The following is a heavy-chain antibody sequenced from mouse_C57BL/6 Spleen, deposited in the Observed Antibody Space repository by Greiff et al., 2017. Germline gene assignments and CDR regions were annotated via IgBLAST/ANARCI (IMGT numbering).Heavy chain of an antibody. J-gene: IGHJ2*01. CDR3: ARSGGYFPGGLGY. CDR2: IDPEDGDT. Sequence: VQLQQSGAELVKPGASVKLSCTASGFNIKDYYMHWVKQRTEQGLEWIGRIDPEDGDTKYAPKFQGTATITADTSSNTAYLQLSSLTSEDTAVYYCARSGGYFPGGLGYWGQGTTLTVSS. D-gene: IGHD2-3*01. CDR1: GFNIKDYY. V-gene: IGHV14-2*01.